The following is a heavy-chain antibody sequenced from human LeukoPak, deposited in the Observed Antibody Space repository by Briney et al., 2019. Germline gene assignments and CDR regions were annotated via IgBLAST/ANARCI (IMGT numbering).Heavy chain of an antibody. V-gene: IGHV1-18*01. J-gene: IGHJ4*02. CDR3: ARTNGYDSSGYDY. D-gene: IGHD3-22*01. CDR2: ISTYNGNT. Sequence: ASVKVSCKASGYSFTSYGISWVRQAPGQGLEWMGWISTYNGNTNSAQKLQDRVTMTTDTSTSTAYMELRSLRSDDTAVYYCARTNGYDSSGYDYWGQGTLVTVSS. CDR1: GYSFTSYG.